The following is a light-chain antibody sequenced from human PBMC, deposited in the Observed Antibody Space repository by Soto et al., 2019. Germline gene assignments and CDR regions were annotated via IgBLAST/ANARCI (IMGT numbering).Light chain of an antibody. CDR1: SSDVGRYNY. J-gene: IGLJ1*01. CDR2: EVN. Sequence: QSALTQPPSASGSPGQSVTISCTGTSSDVGRYNYVSWYQQHPGKAPKLMISEVNKRASGVPDRFSGSKSGNTASLTVSGLQAEDKADYCCRSCAGTPFVFGTGTKLTVL. CDR3: RSCAGTPFV. V-gene: IGLV2-8*01.